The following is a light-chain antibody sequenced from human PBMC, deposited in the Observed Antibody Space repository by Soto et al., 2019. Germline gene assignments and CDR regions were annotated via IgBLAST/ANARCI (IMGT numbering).Light chain of an antibody. CDR2: DVS. CDR3: SSYTSSSTSLYA. CDR1: SSDVGGYNY. Sequence: QSVLTRPASVSGSPGQSITISCTGTSSDVGGYNYVSWYQQHPGKAPKLMIYDVSNRPSGVSNRFSGSKSGNTASLTISGLQAEDEADYYCSSYTSSSTSLYAFGPGTKVTVL. V-gene: IGLV2-14*01. J-gene: IGLJ1*01.